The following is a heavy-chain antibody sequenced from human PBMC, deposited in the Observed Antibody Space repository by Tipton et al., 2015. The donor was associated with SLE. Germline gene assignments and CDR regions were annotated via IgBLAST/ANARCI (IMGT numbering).Heavy chain of an antibody. CDR1: GGSISSGSYY. CDR2: IYSSGIT. CDR3: ARASGVYSSSWRRYFDL. D-gene: IGHD6-13*01. J-gene: IGHJ2*01. Sequence: TLSLTCTVSGGSISSGSYYWSWIRQPAGKGLEWIGRIYSSGITNYNPSLKSRVSISVDTSKNQFSLKLSSVTAADTAVYYCARASGVYSSSWRRYFDLWGRGTLVTVSS. V-gene: IGHV4-61*02.